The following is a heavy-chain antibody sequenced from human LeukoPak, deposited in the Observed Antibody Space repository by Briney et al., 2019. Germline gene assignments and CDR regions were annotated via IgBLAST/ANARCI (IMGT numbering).Heavy chain of an antibody. CDR1: GFTFSSYA. CDR3: AKGKRRQTADDAFDI. Sequence: GGSLRLSCAASGFTFSSYAMSWGRQAPGKGLEWASGISGSGGSTYYADSVKGRFTISRDNSKNTLYLEMDSLRAEDTAVYYCAKGKRRQTADDAFDIWGQGTLVTVSS. CDR2: ISGSGGST. J-gene: IGHJ3*02. V-gene: IGHV3-23*01.